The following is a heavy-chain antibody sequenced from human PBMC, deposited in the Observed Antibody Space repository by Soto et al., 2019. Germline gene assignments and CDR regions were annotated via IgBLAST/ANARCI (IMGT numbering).Heavy chain of an antibody. CDR2: INPDGSGE. V-gene: IGHV3-7*04. CDR3: AREHYFGLDY. CDR1: GFNFGGSW. Sequence: EVQLVESGGGLVQPGGSLRLSCAASGFNFGGSWMTWVRQALGKGLEWLAKINPDGSGEYYVDSVKGRFTISRDNAKSSLFFQMHSLRDEDTAVYFCAREHYFGLDYWGHGTLVTVSS. J-gene: IGHJ4*01. D-gene: IGHD1-26*01.